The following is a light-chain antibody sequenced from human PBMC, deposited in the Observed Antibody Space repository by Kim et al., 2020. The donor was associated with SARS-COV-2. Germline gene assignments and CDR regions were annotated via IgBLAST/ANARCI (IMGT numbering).Light chain of an antibody. CDR3: LKYNSYPWA. Sequence: ASTGDRVTINCRASEDVSRNLAWYQQTPGKVPKLLSHTTFSLQSGVPSRFSGSGSGTDFTLTISGLQSEDFATYYCLKYNSYPWAFGQGNKVEIK. CDR1: EDVSRN. V-gene: IGKV1-8*01. J-gene: IGKJ1*01. CDR2: TTF.